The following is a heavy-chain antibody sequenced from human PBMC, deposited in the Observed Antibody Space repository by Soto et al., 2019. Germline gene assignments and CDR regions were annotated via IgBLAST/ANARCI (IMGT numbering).Heavy chain of an antibody. CDR2: IYSSGNT. CDR1: GGTISGYY. V-gene: IGHV4-4*07. Sequence: LALTCSVSGGTISGYYWTWIRQPAGKGLEWIGRIYSSGNTKYNPSLQSRVTMSLDTSNNQFSLRLTSVTAADTAVYYCARGQRFSDWFDPWGQGTLVTVYS. J-gene: IGHJ5*02. D-gene: IGHD3-3*01. CDR3: ARGQRFSDWFDP.